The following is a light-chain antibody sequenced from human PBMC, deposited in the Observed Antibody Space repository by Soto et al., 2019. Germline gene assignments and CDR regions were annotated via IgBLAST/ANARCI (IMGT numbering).Light chain of an antibody. CDR2: SAS. J-gene: IGKJ5*01. V-gene: IGKV1-27*01. CDR1: QDISVY. Sequence: DIQMTQSPSSLSASVGDRVTITCRASQDISVYLAWYQQKPGKVPKLLIYSASTLQSGVPSRFSGSGSGTDFPLTISSRQPEDVATYYCHKFNTAPLTFGQGTRLEIK. CDR3: HKFNTAPLT.